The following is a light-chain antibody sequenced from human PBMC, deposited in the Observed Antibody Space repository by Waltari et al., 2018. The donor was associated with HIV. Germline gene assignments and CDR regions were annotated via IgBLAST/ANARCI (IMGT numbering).Light chain of an antibody. V-gene: IGLV2-11*01. Sequence: QSALTQPRSVSGSPGQSVTISCSGTSSDVGGYNYVSWYQQHPGKAPKLMIYEVTGRPSGVPDRFSGAKSGNTASLTISGLQADDEADYYCCSYAGRYTWVFGGGTELTVL. CDR2: EVT. J-gene: IGLJ3*02. CDR1: SSDVGGYNY. CDR3: CSYAGRYTWV.